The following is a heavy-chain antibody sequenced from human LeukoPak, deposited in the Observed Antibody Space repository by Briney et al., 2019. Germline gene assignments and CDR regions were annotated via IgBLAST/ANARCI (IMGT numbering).Heavy chain of an antibody. CDR3: ARLWYGEFYISY. V-gene: IGHV4-59*01. D-gene: IGHD3-10*01. CDR1: GGSISSYY. J-gene: IGHJ4*02. CDR2: IYYSGST. Sequence: SETLCLTCAVSGGSISSYYWSWIRQPPGKGLEWMEYIYYSGSTNYNPSLKSRVTISVDKSKNQFSLKLSSVTAADTAVYYCARLWYGEFYISYWDQGTLVTVSS.